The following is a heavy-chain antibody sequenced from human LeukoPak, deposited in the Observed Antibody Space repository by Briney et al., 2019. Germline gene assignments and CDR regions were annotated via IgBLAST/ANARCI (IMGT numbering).Heavy chain of an antibody. V-gene: IGHV3-74*01. J-gene: IGHJ4*02. D-gene: IGHD6-13*01. CDR2: IKTDGSST. CDR1: GFTFSSYW. CDR3: AKERKQQLMNYFDY. Sequence: GGSLRLSCAASGFTFSSYWMHWVRQAPGKGLVWVSHIKTDGSSTNYAESVKGRFTISRDNAKNTVYLQMNSLRAEDTAVYYCAKERKQQLMNYFDYWGQGTLVTVSS.